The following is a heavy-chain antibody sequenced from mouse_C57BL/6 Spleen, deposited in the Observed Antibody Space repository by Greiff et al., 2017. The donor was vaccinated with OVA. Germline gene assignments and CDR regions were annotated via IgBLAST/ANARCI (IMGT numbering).Heavy chain of an antibody. CDR2: IDPSDSYT. V-gene: IGHV1-50*01. Sequence: QVQLQQSGAELVKPGASVKLSCKASGYTFTSYWMQWVKQRPGQGLEWTGEIDPSDSYTNYNQKFKGKATLTVDTSSSTAYMQLSSLTSEDSAVYYCARTLYYAMDYWGQGTSVTVSS. J-gene: IGHJ4*01. CDR3: ARTLYYAMDY. CDR1: GYTFTSYW.